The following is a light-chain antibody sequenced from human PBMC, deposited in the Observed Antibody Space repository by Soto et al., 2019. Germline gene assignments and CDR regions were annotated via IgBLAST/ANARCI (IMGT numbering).Light chain of an antibody. CDR3: VQPLQSWT. J-gene: IGKJ1*01. V-gene: IGKV2-28*01. CDR2: LGS. CDR1: QSLLHSNGYNY. Sequence: DIVVTQSPLTLPVTPGETTSISCRSSQSLLHSNGYNYLDWYLQKPGQSPQLLIYLGSNRASGVPDRFSGSGSGTDFTLKISRVEAEDVGVYYCVQPLQSWTFGQGTKVDIK.